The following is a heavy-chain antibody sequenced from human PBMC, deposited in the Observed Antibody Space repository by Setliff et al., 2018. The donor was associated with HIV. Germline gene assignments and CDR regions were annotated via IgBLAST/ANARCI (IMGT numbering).Heavy chain of an antibody. Sequence: SVKVSCKASGGTFRTFGISWVRQAPGQGLEWMGGSIPIFGTAKYAQRFQGRVTITADESTSTAYMELSSLRSEDTAVYYCATNPEMATINYYYYYMGGGGKGTTVTVSS. CDR1: GGTFRTFG. V-gene: IGHV1-69*13. J-gene: IGHJ6*03. D-gene: IGHD5-12*01. CDR3: ATNPEMATINYYYYYMGG. CDR2: SIPIFGTA.